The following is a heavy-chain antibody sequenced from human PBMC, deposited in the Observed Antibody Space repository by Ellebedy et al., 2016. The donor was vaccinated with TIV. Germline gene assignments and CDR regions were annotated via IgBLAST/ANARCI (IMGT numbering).Heavy chain of an antibody. D-gene: IGHD5-24*01. J-gene: IGHJ4*02. CDR1: GFTFSGHS. Sequence: GESLKISCEASGFTFSGHSMNWVRQAPGRGLASVSSIFGCGRDMYRADSVRGRFTISRDNANNSLYLQMNSLRVEDTAVYYCARGDGRGWLWDYWGQGTLVTVSS. V-gene: IGHV3-21*01. CDR3: ARGDGRGWLWDY. CDR2: IFGCGRDM.